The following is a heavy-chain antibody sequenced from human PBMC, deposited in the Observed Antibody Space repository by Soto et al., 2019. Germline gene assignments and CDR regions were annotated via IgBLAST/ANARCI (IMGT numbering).Heavy chain of an antibody. Sequence: QVQLVQSGAEVKKPGASVKVSCRASGYMFTSYAINWVRQAAGQGLEWLGRMNPNNGKTDYAQKFQGRLTMTKDTSLSTVYRERSSLPSEDTAVYYCARDFGGLYNWFDPWGQGTLVTVSS. CDR1: GYMFTSYA. CDR2: MNPNNGKT. V-gene: IGHV1-8*01. CDR3: ARDFGGLYNWFDP. J-gene: IGHJ5*02. D-gene: IGHD3-16*01.